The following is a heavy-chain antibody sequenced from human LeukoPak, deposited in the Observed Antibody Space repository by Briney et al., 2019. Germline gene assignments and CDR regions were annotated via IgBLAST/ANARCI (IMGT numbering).Heavy chain of an antibody. V-gene: IGHV4-30-4*01. CDR1: GGSISSGDYY. D-gene: IGHD3-22*01. CDR3: ARANYDSSGYYQRLTWFDP. CDR2: IYYSGST. J-gene: IGHJ5*02. Sequence: PSQTLSRTCTVSGGSISSGDYYWSWIRQPPGKGLEWIGYIYYSGSTYYNPSLKSRVTISVDTSKNQFSLKLSSVTAADRAVYYCARANYDSSGYYQRLTWFDPWGQGTLVTVSS.